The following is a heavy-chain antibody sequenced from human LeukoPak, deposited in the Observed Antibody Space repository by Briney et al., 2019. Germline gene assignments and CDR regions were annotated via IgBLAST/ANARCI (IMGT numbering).Heavy chain of an antibody. CDR3: VRGTSSSSLPEYFQY. CDR1: GFTFSSYA. Sequence: GGSLRLSCAASGFTFSSYAMSWVRQAPGKGLEWVSAISGSGGSTYYADSVKGRFTISRDNSKNTLYLQMNSLRAEDTAMYYCVRGTSSSSLPEYFQYWGQGTLVTVSS. CDR2: ISGSGGST. D-gene: IGHD6-6*01. J-gene: IGHJ1*01. V-gene: IGHV3-23*01.